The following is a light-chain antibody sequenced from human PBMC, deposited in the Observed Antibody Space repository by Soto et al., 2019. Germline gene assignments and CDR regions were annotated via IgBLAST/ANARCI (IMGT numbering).Light chain of an antibody. CDR1: QSIGGY. V-gene: IGKV1-39*01. CDR3: QQSYSAPWT. CDR2: SAS. J-gene: IGKJ1*01. Sequence: DIQMTQSPSSLSASVGDRVTIPCRASQSIGGYLNWYQQKPGNAPKLLIYSASTLQSGVPSSFSGSGSGTDFTLTINSLQPEDFATYFCQQSYSAPWTFGPGTTV.